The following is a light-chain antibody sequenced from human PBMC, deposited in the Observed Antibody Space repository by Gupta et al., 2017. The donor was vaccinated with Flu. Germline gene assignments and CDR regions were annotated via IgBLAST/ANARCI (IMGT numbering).Light chain of an antibody. CDR1: SSKIGAGYD. CDR3: QSYDSSLKVV. V-gene: IGLV1-40*01. J-gene: IGLJ2*01. Sequence: QSVLTQPPSVSGAPGQRVTISCTGSSSKIGAGYDVHWYQQLPGTAPKLLIYGNSNRRSGVPDRFSGSKSGTSASLAITGLQAEDEADYYCQSYDSSLKVVFGGGTKLTVL. CDR2: GNS.